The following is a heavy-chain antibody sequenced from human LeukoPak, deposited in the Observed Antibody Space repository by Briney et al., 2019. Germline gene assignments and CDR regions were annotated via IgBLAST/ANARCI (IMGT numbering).Heavy chain of an antibody. J-gene: IGHJ5*02. CDR2: ISYSGST. CDR1: GGSISSSTYY. Sequence: ASQTLSLTCTVSGGSISSSTYYWGWIRQPPGKGLEWIGSISYSGSTYYNPSLKSRVTIYADTSKNQFSLRLSSVTAVDTAVYRCSRHARIENWFDPWGQGTLVTVSS. V-gene: IGHV4-39*01. CDR3: SRHARIENWFDP.